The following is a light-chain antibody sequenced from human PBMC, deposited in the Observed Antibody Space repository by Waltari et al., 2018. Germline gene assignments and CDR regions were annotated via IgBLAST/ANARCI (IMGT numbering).Light chain of an antibody. V-gene: IGLV2-23*02. CDR3: CSYAGSSILYV. CDR2: EVS. J-gene: IGLJ1*01. Sequence: QVPPGEAPRLMIYEVSKLPSGVSTRFSASKSGNPASLTISGLQAEDEADYYCCSYAGSSILYVFGTGTRVTVL.